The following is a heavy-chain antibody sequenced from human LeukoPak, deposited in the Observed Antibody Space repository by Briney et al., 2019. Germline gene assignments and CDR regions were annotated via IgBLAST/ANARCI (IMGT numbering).Heavy chain of an antibody. Sequence: ASVKVSCKASGGTFSSYAISWVRQAPGQGLEWMGWISAYNGNTNYAQKLQGRVTMTTDTSTSTAYMELRSLRSDDTAVYYCARDYYDSSGGNWFDPWGQGTLVTVSS. CDR2: ISAYNGNT. CDR1: GGTFSSYA. V-gene: IGHV1-18*01. J-gene: IGHJ5*02. CDR3: ARDYYDSSGGNWFDP. D-gene: IGHD3-22*01.